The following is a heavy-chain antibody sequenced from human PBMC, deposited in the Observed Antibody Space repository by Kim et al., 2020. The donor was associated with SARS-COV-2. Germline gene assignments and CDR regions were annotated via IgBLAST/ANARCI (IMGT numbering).Heavy chain of an antibody. CDR1: GYTFSNYY. CDR2: INPSGGGK. CDR3: ARDDTPGAAGTGYYFAF. Sequence: ASVKVSCKASGYTFSNYYIHWVRQAPGQGLEWMGRINPSGGGKTYAQKLEDRLTLTIDTSTNTVYLELSSLKSDDTAMYYCARDDTPGAAGTGYYFAFWGRGTLVTISS. V-gene: IGHV1-46*04. J-gene: IGHJ2*01. D-gene: IGHD6-13*01.